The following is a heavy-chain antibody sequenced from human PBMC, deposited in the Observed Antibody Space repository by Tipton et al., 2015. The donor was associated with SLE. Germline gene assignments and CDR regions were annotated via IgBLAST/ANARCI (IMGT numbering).Heavy chain of an antibody. J-gene: IGHJ4*02. Sequence: TLSLTCTVSGYSISSGYYWGWIRQPPGKGLEWIGSIYHSGSTYYNPSLKSRVTISVDTSKNQFSLKLSSVTAADTAVYYCAAVSSALWYFGYWGQGTLVTVSS. CDR1: GYSISSGYY. CDR2: IYHSGST. V-gene: IGHV4-38-2*02. CDR3: AAVSSALWYFGY. D-gene: IGHD6-19*01.